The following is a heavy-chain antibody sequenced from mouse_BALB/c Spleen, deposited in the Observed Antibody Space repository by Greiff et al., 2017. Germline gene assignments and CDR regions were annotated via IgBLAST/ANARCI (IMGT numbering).Heavy chain of an antibody. CDR2: IDPGNGNT. V-gene: IGHV14-3*02. D-gene: IGHD2-4*01. Sequence: EVQLQQSGAELVKPGASVKLSCTASGFNIKDTYMHWVKQRPEQGLEWIGRIDPGNGNTKYDTKFQGKATITADTSSNTAYLQLSSLTSEDTAFYCSGREDYAWFAYWGQGTLVTVSA. CDR3: GREDYAWFAY. CDR1: GFNIKDTY. J-gene: IGHJ3*01.